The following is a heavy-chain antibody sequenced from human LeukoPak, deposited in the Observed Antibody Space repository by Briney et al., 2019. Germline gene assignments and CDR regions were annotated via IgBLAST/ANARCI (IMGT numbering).Heavy chain of an antibody. Sequence: GSLRLSCATSGFPFSSFWMSRVRQAPGQGPEWVANIKQEGSEKYYVDSVKGRFTISRDNAKNSLYLQMNSLRAEDTAVYYCARDGPSDYWGQGTLVTVSS. CDR1: GFPFSSFW. CDR2: IKQEGSEK. V-gene: IGHV3-7*03. CDR3: ARDGPSDY. J-gene: IGHJ4*02.